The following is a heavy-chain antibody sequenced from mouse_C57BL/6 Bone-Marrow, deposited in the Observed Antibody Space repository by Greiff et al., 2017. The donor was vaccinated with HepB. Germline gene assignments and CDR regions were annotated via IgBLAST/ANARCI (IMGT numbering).Heavy chain of an antibody. V-gene: IGHV1-82*01. J-gene: IGHJ3*01. CDR2: IYPGDGDT. Sequence: VQLVESGPELVKPGASVKISCKASGYAFSSSWINWVKQRPGKGLEWIGRIYPGDGDTNYNGKFKGKATLTADKSSSTAYMQLSSLTSEDSAVYFCAREEAWFAYWGQGTLVTVSA. CDR3: AREEAWFAY. CDR1: GYAFSSSW.